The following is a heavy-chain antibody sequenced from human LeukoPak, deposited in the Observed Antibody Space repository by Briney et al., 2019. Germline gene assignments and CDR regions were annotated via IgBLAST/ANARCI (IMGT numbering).Heavy chain of an antibody. CDR3: ARTRIVVVIAALDAFDI. CDR1: GYSISSGYY. J-gene: IGHJ3*02. Sequence: SETLSLTCAVSGYSISSGYYWGWIRQPPGKGLEWIGSIYHSGSTYYNPSLKSRVTISVGTSKNQFSLKLSSVTAADTAVYYCARTRIVVVIAALDAFDIWGQGTMVTVSS. CDR2: IYHSGST. D-gene: IGHD2-21*01. V-gene: IGHV4-38-2*01.